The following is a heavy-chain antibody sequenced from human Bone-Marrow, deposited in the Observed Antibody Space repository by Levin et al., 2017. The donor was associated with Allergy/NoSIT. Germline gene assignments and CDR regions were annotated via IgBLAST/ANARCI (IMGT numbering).Heavy chain of an antibody. CDR3: ARTPADNLYYFDY. J-gene: IGHJ4*02. D-gene: IGHD1-14*01. V-gene: IGHV4-59*01. CDR1: GDSITSYY. Sequence: SETLSLTYTLSGDSITSYYWSWIRQSPGKGLEWIGYINYSGITSYSPSLKSRVAISVDTSKNQFSLKLQSVTAADTAVYFCARTPADNLYYFDYWGQGALVTVSS. CDR2: INYSGIT.